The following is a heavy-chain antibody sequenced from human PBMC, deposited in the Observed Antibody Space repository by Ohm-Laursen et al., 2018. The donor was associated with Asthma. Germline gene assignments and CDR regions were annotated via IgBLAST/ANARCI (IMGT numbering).Heavy chain of an antibody. D-gene: IGHD4-23*01. Sequence: SLRLSCTASGFSFSSYAMHWVRQAPGMGLEWVAVISYGGSKKFYADSVKGRFTISRDNSKNTLYLQMNSLRAEDTAVYYCAREGDTVVTDWGQGTLVTVSS. V-gene: IGHV3-30*03. CDR2: ISYGGSKK. CDR1: GFSFSSYA. CDR3: AREGDTVVTD. J-gene: IGHJ4*02.